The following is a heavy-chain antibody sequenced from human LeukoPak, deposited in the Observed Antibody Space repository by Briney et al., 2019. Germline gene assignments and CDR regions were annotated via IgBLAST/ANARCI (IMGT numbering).Heavy chain of an antibody. CDR2: IYYSGNT. CDR3: AGGTNQVGNDALDI. V-gene: IGHV4-31*03. D-gene: IGHD1-14*01. CDR1: GGSISSGGYY. Sequence: PSETLSLTCTVSGGSISSGGYYWSWIRQHPGKGLEWIGYIYYSGNTYYNPSLKSRVTTSVDTSKSQFSLKLSSVTAADTAVYYCAGGTNQVGNDALDIWGQGTMVTVSS. J-gene: IGHJ3*02.